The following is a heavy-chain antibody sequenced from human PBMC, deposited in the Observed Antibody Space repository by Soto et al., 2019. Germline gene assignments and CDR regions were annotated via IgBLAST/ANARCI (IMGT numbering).Heavy chain of an antibody. Sequence: QVQLVQSGAEMKKPGASVKLSCKTSGINYNTYAIHWVRQAPGQRLEWMGWINAGNGDTRYSQNFQGRVTLTRDTSASTVYMDLDSLKSEDTGVYYCARAISGYVTWGQGTLVTVSS. CDR3: ARAISGYVT. D-gene: IGHD5-12*01. CDR2: INAGNGDT. V-gene: IGHV1-3*01. J-gene: IGHJ4*02. CDR1: GINYNTYA.